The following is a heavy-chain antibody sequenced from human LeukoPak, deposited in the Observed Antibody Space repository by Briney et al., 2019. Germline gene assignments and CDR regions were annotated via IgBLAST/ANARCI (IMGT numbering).Heavy chain of an antibody. J-gene: IGHJ6*02. V-gene: IGHV4-39*07. CDR3: ARDQVVGATWSSYGMDV. CDR1: GGSISSGGYY. CDR2: IYHSGST. D-gene: IGHD1-26*01. Sequence: ASETLSLTCTVSGGSISSGGYYWSWIRQPPGKGLEWIGEIYHSGSTNYNPSLKSRVTISVDKSKNQFSLKLSSVTAADTAVYYCARDQVVGATWSSYGMDVWGQGTTVTVSS.